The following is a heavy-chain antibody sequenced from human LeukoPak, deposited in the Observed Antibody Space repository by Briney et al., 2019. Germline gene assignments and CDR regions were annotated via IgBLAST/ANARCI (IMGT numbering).Heavy chain of an antibody. CDR1: GYTFLNYY. J-gene: IGHJ4*02. Sequence: GASVTVSYQASGYTFLNYYIHWVGQAPGPGLEWTGIINPSRVSTTHPQKFQGRVTMIRDTATSTLYMELSSLRSEDTAVYYCATRLGYWGQGTLVTVSS. V-gene: IGHV1-46*01. CDR2: INPSRVST. CDR3: ATRLGY. D-gene: IGHD3-16*01.